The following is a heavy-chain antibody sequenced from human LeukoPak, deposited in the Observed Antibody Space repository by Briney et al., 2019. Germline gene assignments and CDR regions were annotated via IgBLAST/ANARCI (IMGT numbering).Heavy chain of an antibody. J-gene: IGHJ6*04. CDR3: ARKRPPGDGMDV. Sequence: GASVKVSCKASGGTFSSYAISWVRQAPGQGLEWMGGIIPIFCTANYAQKFRGRVTITADKSTSTAYMELSSLRSEDTAVYYCARKRPPGDGMDVWGKGTTVTVSS. V-gene: IGHV1-69*06. CDR2: IIPIFCTA. CDR1: GGTFSSYA.